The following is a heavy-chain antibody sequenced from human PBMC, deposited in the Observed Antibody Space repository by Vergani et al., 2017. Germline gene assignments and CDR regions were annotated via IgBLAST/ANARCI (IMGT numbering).Heavy chain of an antibody. CDR3: ARDNYYGXGSYPLGYYYGMDV. CDR2: IIPIFGTA. D-gene: IGHD3-10*01. V-gene: IGHV1-69*13. CDR1: GGTFSSYA. Sequence: QVQLVQSGAEVKKPGSSVKVSCKPSGGTFSSYAISWVRQAPGQGLEWMGRIIPIFGTANYAQKFQGRVTITADESTTTAYMELSSLRSEDTAMYYCARDNYYGXGSYPLGYYYGMDVWGQGTTVTVSS. J-gene: IGHJ6*02.